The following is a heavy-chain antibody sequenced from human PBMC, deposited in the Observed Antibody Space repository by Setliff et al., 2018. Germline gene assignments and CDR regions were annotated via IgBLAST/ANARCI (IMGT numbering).Heavy chain of an antibody. CDR3: ARLGRERSTSAWLDA. D-gene: IGHD1-1*01. Sequence: PGESLKISCQASGYNFANHWIAWVRLMPGKGLEYMGRIDPGDSYADYSPSFEGLVTISADKSRTTVYLQWTSLQASDTALYLCARLGRERSTSAWLDAWGQGTQVTVSS. CDR2: IDPGDSYA. CDR1: GYNFANHW. V-gene: IGHV5-10-1*01. J-gene: IGHJ5*02.